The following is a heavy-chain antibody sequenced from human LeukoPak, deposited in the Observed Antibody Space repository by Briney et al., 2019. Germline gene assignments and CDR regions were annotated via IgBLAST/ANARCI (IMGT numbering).Heavy chain of an antibody. Sequence: AASVKVSCKASGYTFTSYDINWVRQATGQGLEWMGWMNPNSGNTGYAQKFQGRVTMTRNTSISTAYMELSSLRSEDTAVYYCARRTDSSSWYGRYYYYYMDVWGKGTTVTISS. CDR2: MNPNSGNT. J-gene: IGHJ6*03. D-gene: IGHD6-13*01. CDR3: ARRTDSSSWYGRYYYYYMDV. V-gene: IGHV1-8*01. CDR1: GYTFTSYD.